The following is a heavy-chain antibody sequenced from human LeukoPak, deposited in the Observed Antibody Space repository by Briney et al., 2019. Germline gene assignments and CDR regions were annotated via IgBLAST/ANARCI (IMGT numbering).Heavy chain of an antibody. CDR2: IIPIFGTA. Sequence: SVTVSCKASGGTFSSYAISWVRQAPGQGLEWMGGIIPIFGTANYAQKFQGRVTITADESTSTVYMELSSLRSEDTAVYYCASSGTVTTLFDYWGQGTLVTVSS. D-gene: IGHD4-17*01. CDR1: GGTFSSYA. J-gene: IGHJ4*02. V-gene: IGHV1-69*13. CDR3: ASSGTVTTLFDY.